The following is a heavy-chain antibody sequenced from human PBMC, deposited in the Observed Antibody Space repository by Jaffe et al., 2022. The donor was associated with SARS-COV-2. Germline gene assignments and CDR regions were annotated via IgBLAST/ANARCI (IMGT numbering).Heavy chain of an antibody. CDR3: AKEVTTWGDY. CDR2: ISYDGSNK. CDR1: GFTFSSYG. D-gene: IGHD2-21*02. J-gene: IGHJ4*02. V-gene: IGHV3-30*18. Sequence: QVQLVESGGGVVQPGRSLRLSCAASGFTFSSYGMHWVRQAPGKGLEWVAVISYDGSNKYYADSVKGRFTISRDNSKNTLYLQMNSLRAEDTAVYYCAKEVTTWGDYWGQGTLVTVSS.